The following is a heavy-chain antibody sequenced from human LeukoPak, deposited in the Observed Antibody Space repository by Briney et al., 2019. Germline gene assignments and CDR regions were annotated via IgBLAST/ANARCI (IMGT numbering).Heavy chain of an antibody. Sequence: GGSLRLSCASSVFTFSHYAMHWVRQAPGKGLEHVSAISSNGGSTFYADSVKGRFTISRDISNNTLYLQMASLRGEDTAVYYCVKDLRFVDTAMVTGYYYYGMDVWGQGTTVTVSS. CDR1: VFTFSHYA. D-gene: IGHD5-18*01. CDR2: ISSNGGST. J-gene: IGHJ6*02. V-gene: IGHV3-64D*09. CDR3: VKDLRFVDTAMVTGYYYYGMDV.